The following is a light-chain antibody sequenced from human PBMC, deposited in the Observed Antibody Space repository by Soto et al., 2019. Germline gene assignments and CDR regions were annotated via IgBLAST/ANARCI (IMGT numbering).Light chain of an antibody. Sequence: DIQMTQSPSTLSASVGDRVTITCRASQSISVWLAWYQQKPGKDPQVLIWDASSLQRGVPSRFSGSGSGTEFPLTIRSLQPDDFSTYYCQQSYNTPRTVGQGTKLEIK. CDR2: DAS. CDR1: QSISVW. J-gene: IGKJ2*01. CDR3: QQSYNTPRT. V-gene: IGKV1-5*01.